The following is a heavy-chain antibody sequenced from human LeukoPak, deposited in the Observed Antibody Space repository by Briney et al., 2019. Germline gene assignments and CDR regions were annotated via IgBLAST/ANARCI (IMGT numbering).Heavy chain of an antibody. V-gene: IGHV3-23*01. CDR1: GFTPSIYA. CDR3: AKESGICGGGRCYYGDAFDI. J-gene: IGHJ3*02. D-gene: IGHD2-15*01. Sequence: PGGSLRLSCAASGFTPSIYAMSCVRHAPGKGLECVSDISGSGVNTYYADSVKGGFTISRDDSKSTLYLQMSTLRAADTAVYYCAKESGICGGGRCYYGDAFDIWGEGAMVTVSS. CDR2: ISGSGVNT.